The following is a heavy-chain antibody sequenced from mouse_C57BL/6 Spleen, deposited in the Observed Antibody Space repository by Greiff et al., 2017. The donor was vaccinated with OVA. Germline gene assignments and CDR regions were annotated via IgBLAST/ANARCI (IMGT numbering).Heavy chain of an antibody. Sequence: QVQLQQSGAELVRPGASVTLSCKASGYTFTDYEMHWVKQTPVHGLEWIGAIDPETGGTASNQKFKGKAILTADKSSSTAYMELRSLTSEDSAVYYCTRPYNYGSSYWYFDVWGTGTTVTVSS. D-gene: IGHD1-1*01. CDR3: TRPYNYGSSYWYFDV. CDR2: IDPETGGT. V-gene: IGHV1-15*01. J-gene: IGHJ1*03. CDR1: GYTFTDYE.